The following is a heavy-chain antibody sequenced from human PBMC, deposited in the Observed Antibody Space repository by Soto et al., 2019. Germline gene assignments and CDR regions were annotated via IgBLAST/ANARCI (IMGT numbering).Heavy chain of an antibody. J-gene: IGHJ3*02. Sequence: VGSLRLSCAASGFTFSSYGMHWVRQAPGKGLEWVAVISYDGSNKYYADSVKGRFTISRDNSKNTLYLQMNSLRAEDTAVYYCAKDLSPFYGSYAFDIWGQGT. D-gene: IGHD3-10*01. CDR3: AKDLSPFYGSYAFDI. CDR2: ISYDGSNK. CDR1: GFTFSSYG. V-gene: IGHV3-30*18.